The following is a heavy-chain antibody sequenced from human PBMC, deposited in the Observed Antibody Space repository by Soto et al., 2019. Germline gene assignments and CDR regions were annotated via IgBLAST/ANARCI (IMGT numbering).Heavy chain of an antibody. CDR3: ARFNGHIAAAGTASGFFDY. V-gene: IGHV6-1*01. CDR1: GDSVSSNSAA. D-gene: IGHD6-13*01. J-gene: IGHJ4*02. Sequence: SPTLSLTCAISGDSVSSNSAAWNWIRQSPSRGLEWLGRTYYRSKWYNDYAVSVKSRITINPDTSKNQFSLQLNSVTPEDTAVYYCARFNGHIAAAGTASGFFDYWGQGTLVTVSS. CDR2: TYYRSKWYN.